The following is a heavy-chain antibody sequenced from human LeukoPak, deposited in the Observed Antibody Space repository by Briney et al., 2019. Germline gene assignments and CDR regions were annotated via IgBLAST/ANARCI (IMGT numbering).Heavy chain of an antibody. V-gene: IGHV4-59*01. J-gene: IGHJ4*02. CDR3: ARVGKVPGVIVFDS. CDR1: DDSISSYW. Sequence: SETLSLTCTVSDDSISSYWWSWVRQPPGKGLEWIGDRFYTGSGNSNPSLKSRVTISVDRSKNQFSLKLTSVTAADTAVYYCARVGKVPGVIVFDSWGRGTLVTVSS. CDR2: RFYTGSG. D-gene: IGHD3-10*01.